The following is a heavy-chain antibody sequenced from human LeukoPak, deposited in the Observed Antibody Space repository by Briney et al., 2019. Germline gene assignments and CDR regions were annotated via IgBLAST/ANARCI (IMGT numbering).Heavy chain of an antibody. CDR2: IKQDGSEK. J-gene: IGHJ4*02. V-gene: IGHV3-7*01. D-gene: IGHD5-18*01. CDR1: GFTFSSYW. CDR3: ARDLGYSYGCDFDY. Sequence: GGSLRLSCAASGFTFSSYWMSWVRQAPGKGLEWVANIKQDGSEKYYVHSVKGRFTISRDNAKNSLYLQMNSLRAEDTAVYYCARDLGYSYGCDFDYWGQGTLVTVSS.